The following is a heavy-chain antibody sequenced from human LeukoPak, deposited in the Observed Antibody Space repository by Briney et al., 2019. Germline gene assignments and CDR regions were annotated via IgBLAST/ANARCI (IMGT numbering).Heavy chain of an antibody. CDR3: ARDPRAHYSDSSGYYQD. J-gene: IGHJ4*02. D-gene: IGHD3-22*01. V-gene: IGHV3-48*03. Sequence: GGSLRLSCPATGFTFSSYEMNWVRQAPGKGLEWVSYISSSGSTIYYADSVKGRFTTSRDNAKNSLYLQMNSLRAEDTAVYYCARDPRAHYSDSSGYYQDWGQGTLVTVSS. CDR2: ISSSGSTI. CDR1: GFTFSSYE.